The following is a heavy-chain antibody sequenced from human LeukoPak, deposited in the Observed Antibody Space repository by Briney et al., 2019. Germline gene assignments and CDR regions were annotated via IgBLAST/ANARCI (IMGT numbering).Heavy chain of an antibody. Sequence: SETLSLTCTVSGGSISRYYWSWIRQPPGKGLEWIGCIFYSGSTKYNTSLKSRVTISVDTSKNQFSLKLSSVTAADTAVYYCVRSEQTGNYMDVWGKGTTVTVSS. J-gene: IGHJ6*03. D-gene: IGHD3-10*01. CDR2: IFYSGST. CDR3: VRSEQTGNYMDV. CDR1: GGSISRYY. V-gene: IGHV4-59*01.